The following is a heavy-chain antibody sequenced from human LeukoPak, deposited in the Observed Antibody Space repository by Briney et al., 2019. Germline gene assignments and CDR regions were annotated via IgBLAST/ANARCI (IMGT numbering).Heavy chain of an antibody. V-gene: IGHV3-7*01. CDR1: GFSFSSYW. CDR3: AWYCGGYCYGMDV. D-gene: IGHD2-21*02. Sequence: PGGSLRLSCTASGFSFSSYWMSWVRQAPGKGLEWVANIKQDGSEKDYVDSAKGRFTISRDNPKNSLHLQMNSLRAEDTAVYYCAWYCGGYCYGMDVWGQGTTVTVSS. J-gene: IGHJ6*02. CDR2: IKQDGSEK.